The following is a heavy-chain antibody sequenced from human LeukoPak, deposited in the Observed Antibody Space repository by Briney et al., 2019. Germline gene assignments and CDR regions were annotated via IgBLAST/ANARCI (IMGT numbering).Heavy chain of an antibody. CDR1: GFTFSDHY. CDR3: ARVTGYMIEDYFDY. Sequence: GSLRPSCAASGFTFSDHYMDWVRQPPGKGLEWIGSIYYSGSSYYNPSLKSRVTISVDTSKNQFSLKLSSVTAADTAVYYCARVTGYMIEDYFDYWGQGTLVTVSS. J-gene: IGHJ4*02. CDR2: IYYSGSS. D-gene: IGHD3-22*01. V-gene: IGHV4-38-2*01.